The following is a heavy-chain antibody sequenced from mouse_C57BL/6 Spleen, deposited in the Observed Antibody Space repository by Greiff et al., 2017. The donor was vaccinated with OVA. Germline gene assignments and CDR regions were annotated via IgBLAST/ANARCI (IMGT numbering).Heavy chain of an antibody. CDR2: INPSTGYT. CDR1: GYTFTSYW. D-gene: IGHD2-1*01. CDR3: ASRGGNRYYFDY. V-gene: IGHV1-7*01. Sequence: VQLQESGAELAKPGASVKMSCKASGYTFTSYWMHWVKQRPGQGLEWIGYINPSTGYTEYNQKFKDKATLTADKSSSTAYMQLSSLTSEDSAVYYCASRGGNRYYFDYWGQGTTLTVSS. J-gene: IGHJ2*01.